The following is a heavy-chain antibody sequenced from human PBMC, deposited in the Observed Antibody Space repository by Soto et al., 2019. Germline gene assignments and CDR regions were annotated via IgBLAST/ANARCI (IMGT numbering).Heavy chain of an antibody. CDR2: MNPNSGNT. V-gene: IGHV1-8*02. J-gene: IGHJ6*02. D-gene: IGHD3-3*01. CDR1: GYTFTSYG. Sequence: ASVKVSCKASGYTFTSYGINWVRQATGQGLEWMGWMNPNSGNTGYAQKFQGRVTMTRNTSISTAYMELSSLRSEDTAVYYCARGRITIFGLSQTHYGMDVWGQGTTVTVSS. CDR3: ARGRITIFGLSQTHYGMDV.